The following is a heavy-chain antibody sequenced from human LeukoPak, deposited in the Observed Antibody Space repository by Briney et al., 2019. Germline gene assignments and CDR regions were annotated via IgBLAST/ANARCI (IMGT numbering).Heavy chain of an antibody. D-gene: IGHD2-21*02. Sequence: SGGSLRLSCAASGFTFSSYGMHWVRQAPGKGLEWVAVIWYDGSNKYYADSVKGRFTISRDNSKNTLYLQMNSLRAEDTAVYYCAKSPVQSVGVTYYYYYYYMDVWGKGTTVTVSS. CDR3: AKSPVQSVGVTYYYYYYYMDV. CDR1: GFTFSSYG. CDR2: IWYDGSNK. V-gene: IGHV3-33*06. J-gene: IGHJ6*03.